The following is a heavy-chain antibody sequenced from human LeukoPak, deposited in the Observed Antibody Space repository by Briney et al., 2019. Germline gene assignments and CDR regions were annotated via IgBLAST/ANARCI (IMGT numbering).Heavy chain of an antibody. CDR1: GDSIRSHY. CDR2: AFFGGST. J-gene: IGHJ4*02. D-gene: IGHD2-2*01. V-gene: IGHV4-59*11. Sequence: SETLSLTCSVSGDSIRSHYWTWVRQPPGKGLEWIGYAFFGGSTDYNPSVKSRGTISVDTSNNQFSLNLDSVTAADTAVYYSARVSYSSNPYFDYWGPGILVTISS. CDR3: ARVSYSSNPYFDY.